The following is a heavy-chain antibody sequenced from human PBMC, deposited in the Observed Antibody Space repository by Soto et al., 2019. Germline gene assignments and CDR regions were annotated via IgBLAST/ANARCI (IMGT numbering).Heavy chain of an antibody. D-gene: IGHD5-12*01. J-gene: IGHJ6*02. CDR2: INHSGST. Sequence: PSETLSLTCAVYGGSFSGYYWSWIRQPPGKGLEWIGEINHSGSTNYNPSLKSRVTISVDTSKNQFSLKLSSVTAADTAVYYCARVATILGYYYGMDAWGQGTTVTVSS. CDR3: ARVATILGYYYGMDA. V-gene: IGHV4-34*01. CDR1: GGSFSGYY.